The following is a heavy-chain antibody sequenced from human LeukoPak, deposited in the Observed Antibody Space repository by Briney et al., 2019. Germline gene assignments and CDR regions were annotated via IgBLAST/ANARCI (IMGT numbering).Heavy chain of an antibody. J-gene: IGHJ6*04. V-gene: IGHV3-48*04. CDR1: GFTSSSYT. CDR3: AELGITMIGGV. Sequence: GGSLRLSCAVSGFTSSSYTINWVRQAPGKGLEWVSYVSSSGSTIYYADSVKGRFTISRDNAKNSLYLQMNSLRAEDTAVYYCAELGITMIGGVWGKGTTVTISS. CDR2: VSSSGSTI. D-gene: IGHD3-10*02.